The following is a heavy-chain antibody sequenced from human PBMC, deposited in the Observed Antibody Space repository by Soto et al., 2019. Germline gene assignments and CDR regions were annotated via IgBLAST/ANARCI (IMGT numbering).Heavy chain of an antibody. CDR1: GLSISSGDW. V-gene: IGHV4-4*02. J-gene: IGHJ4*02. CDR2: IHHSGSA. CDR3: ARDQGSHPGD. D-gene: IGHD6-13*01. Sequence: QVQLQESGPGLVRPSGTVSLICAVSGLSISSGDWWSWVRQPPGKGLEWIGEIHHSGSANYNPSLKSRVTLSVVPSKDLFSLTLISVTAADTAFYYCARDQGSHPGDWGQGTLVSVSS.